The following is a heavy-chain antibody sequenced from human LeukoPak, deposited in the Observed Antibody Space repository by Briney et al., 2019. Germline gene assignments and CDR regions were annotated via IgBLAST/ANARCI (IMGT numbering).Heavy chain of an antibody. J-gene: IGHJ4*02. D-gene: IGHD6-13*01. CDR2: VNPNSGGT. CDR3: ASGEPGGESSSWYY. V-gene: IGHV1-2*02. CDR1: GYTFTGYY. Sequence: ASVKVSCKASGYTFTGYYMHWVRQAPGQGLEWMGWVNPNSGGTNYAQKFQGRVTMTRDTSISTAYMELSRLRSDDTAVYYCASGEPGGESSSWYYWGQGTLVTVSS.